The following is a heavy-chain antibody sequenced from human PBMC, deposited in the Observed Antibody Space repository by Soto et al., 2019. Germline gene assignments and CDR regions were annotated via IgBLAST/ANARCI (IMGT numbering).Heavy chain of an antibody. Sequence: VQLVESGGGGVQPGRSLRLSGAASGFTFSNYAMHWVRQAPGKGLEWVTVISSDGNNKYYADSVKGRFTISRDNSKNTLYLQVISLRAEDTAVYYCARERRGGNSGYYLDYWGQGTLVTVSS. J-gene: IGHJ4*02. CDR1: GFTFSNYA. V-gene: IGHV3-30-3*01. CDR2: ISSDGNNK. D-gene: IGHD2-21*02. CDR3: ARERRGGNSGYYLDY.